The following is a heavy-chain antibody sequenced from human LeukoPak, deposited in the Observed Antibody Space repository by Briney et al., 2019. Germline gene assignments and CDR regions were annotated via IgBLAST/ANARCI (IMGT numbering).Heavy chain of an antibody. Sequence: GGSLRLSCTASGFTFGSHWMTWVRQPPGKGLEWVANIKEDGSVKYYVGSVKGRLTISRDNTKNALYLQMNSLRADDTAVYFCARDSTWLLDYWGQGTLITVSS. CDR3: ARDSTWLLDY. D-gene: IGHD6-19*01. J-gene: IGHJ4*02. CDR1: GFTFGSHW. CDR2: IKEDGSVK. V-gene: IGHV3-7*03.